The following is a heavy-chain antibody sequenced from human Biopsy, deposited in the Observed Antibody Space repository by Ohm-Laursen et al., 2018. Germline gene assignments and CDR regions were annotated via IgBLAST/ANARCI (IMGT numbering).Heavy chain of an antibody. CDR2: TWDDGSHQ. Sequence: SCKVSGYTLAELSMHWVRQAPDKGLEWVALTWDDGSHQYYADSVKGRFTISRDNSKNSLYLHINTLRVEDTAVYYCVTDRLDDITKVRGIMTDWGQGTLVIVSS. CDR1: GYTLAELS. CDR3: VTDRLDDITKVRGIMTD. D-gene: IGHD3-10*01. J-gene: IGHJ4*02. V-gene: IGHV3-33*01.